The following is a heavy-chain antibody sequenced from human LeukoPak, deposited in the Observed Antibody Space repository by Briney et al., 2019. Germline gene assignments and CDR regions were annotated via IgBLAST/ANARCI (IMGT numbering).Heavy chain of an antibody. V-gene: IGHV4-34*01. D-gene: IGHD6-13*01. CDR1: GGSFSGYY. CDR3: ARHRIPDVVAAAGTMGNYYFDY. CDR2: INHSGST. Sequence: PSETLSLTCAVYGGSFSGYYWSWIRQPPGKGLEWIGEINHSGSTNYNPSLKSRVTISVDTSKNQFSLKLSSVTAADTAVYYCARHRIPDVVAAAGTMGNYYFDYWGQGTLVTVSS. J-gene: IGHJ4*02.